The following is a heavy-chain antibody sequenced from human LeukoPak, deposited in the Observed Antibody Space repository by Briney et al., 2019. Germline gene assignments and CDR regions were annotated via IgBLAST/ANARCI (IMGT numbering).Heavy chain of an antibody. D-gene: IGHD3-22*01. Sequence: SETLSLTCTVSGGSISSYYWSWIRQPPGKGLEWIGYIYYSGSTNYNPSLKSRVTISVDTSKNQFSLKLSSVTAADTAVYYCARGKKTRAYYYDSSGPKANWFDPWGQGTLVTVSS. V-gene: IGHV4-59*01. CDR1: GGSISSYY. CDR3: ARGKKTRAYYYDSSGPKANWFDP. CDR2: IYYSGST. J-gene: IGHJ5*02.